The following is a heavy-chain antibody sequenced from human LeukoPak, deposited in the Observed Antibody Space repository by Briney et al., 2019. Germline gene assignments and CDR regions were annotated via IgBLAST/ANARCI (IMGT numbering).Heavy chain of an antibody. CDR3: ARGVVVVPAAFGGYYFDY. J-gene: IGHJ4*02. Sequence: ASVKVSCKASGGTFSSYAISWVRQAPGQGLEWMGGIIPIFGTANYAQKLQGRVTITTDESTSTAYMELSSLRSEDTAVYYRARGVVVVPAAFGGYYFDYWGQGTLVTVSS. CDR1: GGTFSSYA. D-gene: IGHD2-2*01. CDR2: IIPIFGTA. V-gene: IGHV1-69*05.